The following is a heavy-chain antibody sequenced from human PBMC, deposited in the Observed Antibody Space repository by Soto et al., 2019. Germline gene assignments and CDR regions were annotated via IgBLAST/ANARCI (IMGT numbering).Heavy chain of an antibody. CDR2: ISGSGGST. CDR1: GFTFSSYA. CDR3: AKESRYFDSADY. D-gene: IGHD3-9*01. V-gene: IGHV3-23*01. Sequence: GGSLRLSCAASGFTFSSYAMIWVRQAPGKGLEWVSTISGSGGSTYYADSVKGRFTISRDNSKNMLYLQMNSLRAEDTAVYYCAKESRYFDSADYWGQGTLVTVSS. J-gene: IGHJ4*02.